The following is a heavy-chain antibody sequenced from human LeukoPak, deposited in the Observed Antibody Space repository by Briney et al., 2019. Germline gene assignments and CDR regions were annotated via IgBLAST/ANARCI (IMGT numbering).Heavy chain of an antibody. CDR2: IYYSGST. CDR3: AREGSLITMVRGVISALNWFDP. J-gene: IGHJ5*02. V-gene: IGHV4-39*02. CDR1: GGSISSSSYY. D-gene: IGHD3-10*01. Sequence: PSETLSLTCTVSGGSISSSSYYWGWIRQPPGKGLEWIGSIYYSGSTYYNPSLKSRVTISVDTSKNQFSLKLSSVTAADTAVYYCAREGSLITMVRGVISALNWFDPWGQGTLVTVSS.